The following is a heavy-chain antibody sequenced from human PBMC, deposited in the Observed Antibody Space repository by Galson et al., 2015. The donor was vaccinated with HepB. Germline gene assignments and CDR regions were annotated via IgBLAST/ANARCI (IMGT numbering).Heavy chain of an antibody. CDR1: GYTFTGYY. Sequence: SVKVSCKASGYTFTGYYMHWVRQAPGQGLEWMGWINPNSGGTNYAQKFQGWVTMTRDTSISTAYMELSRLRSDDTAVYYCAKDGVAVAGPLRDGMDVWGQGTTVTVSS. CDR2: INPNSGGT. J-gene: IGHJ6*02. V-gene: IGHV1-2*04. D-gene: IGHD6-19*01. CDR3: AKDGVAVAGPLRDGMDV.